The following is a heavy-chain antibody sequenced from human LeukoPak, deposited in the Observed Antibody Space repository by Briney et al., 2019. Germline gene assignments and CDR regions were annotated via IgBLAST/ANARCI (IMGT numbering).Heavy chain of an antibody. J-gene: IGHJ2*01. CDR2: INEDGSEK. CDR3: ARHASSGYYFLVSGDWYFDL. D-gene: IGHD3-22*01. CDR1: GFTFSSYW. V-gene: IGHV3-7*05. Sequence: GGSLRLSCEASGFTFSSYWMSWVRQAPGKGLEWVANINEDGSEKYYVESVKGRFTISRDNAKNSLYLQMDSLRAEDTAVYYCARHASSGYYFLVSGDWYFDLWGRGTLVTVSS.